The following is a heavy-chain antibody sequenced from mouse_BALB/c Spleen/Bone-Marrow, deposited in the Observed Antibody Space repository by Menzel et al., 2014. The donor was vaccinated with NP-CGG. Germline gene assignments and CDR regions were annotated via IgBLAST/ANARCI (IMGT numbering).Heavy chain of an antibody. V-gene: IGHV1-20*02. CDR1: GYSFTGYF. CDR2: INPYNDDT. CDR3: AREGYYYGSSYGNAMDY. J-gene: IGHJ4*01. Sequence: DVKLVESGPELVKPGASVKISCKASGYSFTGYFMNWVMQSHGKSLEWIGRINPYNDDTFYNQKFKGKATLTVDKSSSTAHMELRSLASEDSAVYYCAREGYYYGSSYGNAMDYWGQGTSVTVSS. D-gene: IGHD1-1*01.